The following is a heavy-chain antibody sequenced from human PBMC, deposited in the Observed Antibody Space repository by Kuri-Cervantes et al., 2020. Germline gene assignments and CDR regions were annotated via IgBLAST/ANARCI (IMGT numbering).Heavy chain of an antibody. CDR1: GGSFSGYY. V-gene: IGHV3-23*01. CDR2: ISGSADTT. D-gene: IGHD3-10*01. CDR3: TRGLGYYFDY. Sequence: GESLKISCAVYGGSFSGYYWSWIRQPPGKGLEWVSTISGSADTTYYADSVKGRFTISRDNSKNTLSLQMDGLSAEDAAIYYCTRGLGYYFDYWGQGTLVTVSS. J-gene: IGHJ4*02.